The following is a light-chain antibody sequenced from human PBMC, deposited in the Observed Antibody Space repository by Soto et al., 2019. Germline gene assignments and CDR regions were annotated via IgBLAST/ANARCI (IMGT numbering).Light chain of an antibody. J-gene: IGLJ1*01. CDR2: DVS. CDR1: SSDVGGYNY. Sequence: QSALTQPASVSGSPGQSITISCTGTSSDVGGYNYVSWYQQYPGKAPKFLIYDVSNRPSGVSNRFSGSKSGNTASLTISGLQAEDDGDYYCSSYSSSGSPYVFGTGTKLTVL. V-gene: IGLV2-14*03. CDR3: SSYSSSGSPYV.